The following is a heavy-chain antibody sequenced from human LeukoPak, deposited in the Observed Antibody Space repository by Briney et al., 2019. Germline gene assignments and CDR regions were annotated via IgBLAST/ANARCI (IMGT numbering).Heavy chain of an antibody. D-gene: IGHD5-18*01. J-gene: IGHJ3*02. CDR3: AREGYSYGGLDAFDI. CDR2: ISSSGITI. CDR1: GFLFSSFE. V-gene: IGHV3-48*03. Sequence: PGGSLRLSCAASGFLFSSFEVNWVRQAPGKGLEWVSYISSSGITIYYADSVKGRFTISRDNAKNSLYLQMNSLRAEDTAVYYCAREGYSYGGLDAFDIWGQGTMVTVSS.